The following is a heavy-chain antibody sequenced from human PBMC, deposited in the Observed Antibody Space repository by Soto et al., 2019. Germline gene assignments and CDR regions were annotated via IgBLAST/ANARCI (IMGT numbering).Heavy chain of an antibody. J-gene: IGHJ4*02. CDR2: INPNSGGT. CDR1: GYTFTGYY. Sequence: ASVKVSCKASGYTFTGYYMHWVRQAPGQGLEWMGWINPNSGGTNYAQKFQGRVTMTRDTSISTAYMELSRLRSDDTAVYYCARALRLQSSVTPAYWGQGALVTVSS. D-gene: IGHD4-4*01. CDR3: ARALRLQSSVTPAY. V-gene: IGHV1-2*02.